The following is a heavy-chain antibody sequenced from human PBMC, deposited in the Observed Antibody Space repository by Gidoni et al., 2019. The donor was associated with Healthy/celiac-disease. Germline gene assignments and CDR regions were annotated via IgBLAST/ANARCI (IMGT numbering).Heavy chain of an antibody. Sequence: QVQLQESGPGLVKPSQTLSLTCTVSGGSISSGSYYWSWIRQPAGKGLEWIGRIDTSGSTNYNPSLKSRVTISVDTSKNQFSLKLSSVTAADTAVYYCASSGPDSSGYYYYYYGMDVWGQGTTVTVSS. D-gene: IGHD3-22*01. J-gene: IGHJ6*02. CDR1: GGSISSGSYY. CDR2: IDTSGST. CDR3: ASSGPDSSGYYYYYYGMDV. V-gene: IGHV4-61*02.